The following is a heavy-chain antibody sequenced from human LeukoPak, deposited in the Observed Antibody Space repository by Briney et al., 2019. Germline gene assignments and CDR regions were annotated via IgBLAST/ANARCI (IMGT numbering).Heavy chain of an antibody. J-gene: IGHJ1*01. D-gene: IGHD2-15*01. CDR3: ARQVVAARGYFQH. CDR2: IYYSGST. V-gene: IGHV4-61*07. Sequence: LEWIGYIYYSGSTNYNPSLKSRVTISVDTSKNQFSLKLSSVTAADTAVYYCARQVVAARGYFQHWGQGTLVTVSS.